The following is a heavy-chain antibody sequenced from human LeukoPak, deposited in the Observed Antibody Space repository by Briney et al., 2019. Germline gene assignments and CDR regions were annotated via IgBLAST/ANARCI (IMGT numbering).Heavy chain of an antibody. CDR3: TKEVQRWHSYFYRPSYALDI. CDR2: ISANGGFI. V-gene: IGHV3-9*03. J-gene: IGHJ3*02. CDR1: GFNFDDYA. Sequence: PGGSLRLSCAVSGFNFDDYAIHWVRQGPGKGVEWVAGISANGGFISYGESVKGRFTISRDNPRNSVFLQMNFLRAEDMAMYFCTKEVQRWHSYFYRPSYALDIWGQGTMVSVSS. D-gene: IGHD3-22*01.